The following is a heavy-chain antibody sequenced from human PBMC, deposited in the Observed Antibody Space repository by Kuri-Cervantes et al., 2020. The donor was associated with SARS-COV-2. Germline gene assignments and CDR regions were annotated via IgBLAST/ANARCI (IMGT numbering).Heavy chain of an antibody. J-gene: IGHJ3*02. V-gene: IGHV3-21*01. CDR3: ARDRPSNYYGSGSSLDAFDI. D-gene: IGHD3-10*01. CDR1: GFTFSSYS. CDR2: ISSSSSYI. Sequence: GVLKISCAASGFTFSSYSMNWVSQAPGKGLEWVSSISSSSSYIYYADSVKGRFTISRDNAKDSLYLQMNSLRAEDTAVYYCARDRPSNYYGSGSSLDAFDIWGQGTMVTVSS.